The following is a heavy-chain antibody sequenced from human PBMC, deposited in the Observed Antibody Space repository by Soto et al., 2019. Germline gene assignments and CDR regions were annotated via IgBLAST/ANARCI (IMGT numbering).Heavy chain of an antibody. Sequence: SGPTLVNPTQTLTLTCTFSGFSLATNEMRVTWIRQPPGKALEWLARIDWDDDKFYSTSLKTRLTISKDTSKNQVVLTMTNMDPADTATYYCARMRCSSSSCYYIDYWGQGALVTVSS. CDR2: IDWDDDK. D-gene: IGHD2-2*01. CDR3: ARMRCSSSSCYYIDY. J-gene: IGHJ4*02. CDR1: GFSLATNEMR. V-gene: IGHV2-70*04.